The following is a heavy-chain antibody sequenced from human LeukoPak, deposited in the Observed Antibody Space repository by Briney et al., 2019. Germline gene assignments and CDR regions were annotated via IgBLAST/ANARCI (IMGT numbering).Heavy chain of an antibody. CDR2: ISYDGSNK. D-gene: IGHD1-26*01. CDR1: GFTFSNYA. V-gene: IGHV3-30-3*01. CDR3: VVHSATSCY. Sequence: GGSLRLSCAASGFTFSNYAMHWVRQAPGKGLERVAVISYDGSNKYYADSVKGRFTISRDNSNNTLYLQMDSLRAEDTAVYYCVVHSATSCYWGQGTLVTVSS. J-gene: IGHJ4*02.